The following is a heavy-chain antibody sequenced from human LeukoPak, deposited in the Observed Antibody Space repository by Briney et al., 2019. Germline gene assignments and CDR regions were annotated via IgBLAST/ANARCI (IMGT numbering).Heavy chain of an antibody. V-gene: IGHV1-8*02. CDR2: MNPDSGNT. Sequence: GASVKVSFTASGYTFTSYGISWVRQATGQGLEWMGWMNPDSGNTGYAQKFQGRVTMTRDTSTSIAYMELSSLRSEDSAVYYCAREPLRTEHIDYWGQGTLVTVSS. J-gene: IGHJ4*02. CDR1: GYTFTSYG. CDR3: AREPLRTEHIDY. D-gene: IGHD1-14*01.